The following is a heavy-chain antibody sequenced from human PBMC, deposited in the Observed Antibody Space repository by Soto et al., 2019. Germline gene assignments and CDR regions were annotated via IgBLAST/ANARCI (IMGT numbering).Heavy chain of an antibody. CDR1: GASITSTTYF. Sequence: SETLSLTCSLSGASITSTTYFWAWIRQPPGKGLEWFGSIYYSGKTHYNPSLKTRTTISVDRSTNQFSLQVSSVTAADTAVYYCAKNLPRTGRFDYWGQGTVVTVSS. V-gene: IGHV4-39*01. CDR3: AKNLPRTGRFDY. J-gene: IGHJ4*02. CDR2: IYYSGKT.